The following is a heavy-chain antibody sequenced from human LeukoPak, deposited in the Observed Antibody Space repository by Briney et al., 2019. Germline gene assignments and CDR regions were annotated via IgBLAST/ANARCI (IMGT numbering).Heavy chain of an antibody. J-gene: IGHJ4*02. D-gene: IGHD3-10*01. CDR1: GGTFSSYA. Sequence: SVKVSCKASGGTFSSYAISWVRQAPGQGLEWMGGIIPIFGTANYAQKFQGRVTITADKSTSTAYMELSSLRSEDTAVYYCARDQSSGTSMFLRYFDYWGQGTLVTVSS. CDR2: IIPIFGTA. V-gene: IGHV1-69*06. CDR3: ARDQSSGTSMFLRYFDY.